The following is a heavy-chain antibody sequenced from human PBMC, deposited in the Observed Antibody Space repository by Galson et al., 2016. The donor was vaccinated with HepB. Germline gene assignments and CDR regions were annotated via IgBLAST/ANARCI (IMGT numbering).Heavy chain of an antibody. CDR3: AKDSPGYSGYDWDY. CDR2: ISDSGGNS. D-gene: IGHD5-12*01. CDR1: GFTFSAYA. Sequence: SLRLSCATSGFTFSAYAMTWVRQAPGKGLEWVSLISDSGGNSYYADSVKGRFTISSDNSRNTLYLQMNSLRVEDTAVYYCAKDSPGYSGYDWDYWGQGTLVTVSS. J-gene: IGHJ4*02. V-gene: IGHV3-23*01.